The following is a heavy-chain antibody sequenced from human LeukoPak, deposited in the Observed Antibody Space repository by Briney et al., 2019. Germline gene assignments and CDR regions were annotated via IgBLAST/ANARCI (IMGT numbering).Heavy chain of an antibody. D-gene: IGHD1-26*01. V-gene: IGHV3-30*18. CDR1: GFTFSSYG. J-gene: IGHJ4*02. Sequence: PGRSLRLSCAASGFTFSSYGMHWVRQAPGKGLEWVAVISYDGSNKYYADSVKGRFTISRDNSKNTLYLQMNSLRAEDTAVFYCAKLRVGAIDYWGQGTLVTVSS. CDR3: AKLRVGAIDY. CDR2: ISYDGSNK.